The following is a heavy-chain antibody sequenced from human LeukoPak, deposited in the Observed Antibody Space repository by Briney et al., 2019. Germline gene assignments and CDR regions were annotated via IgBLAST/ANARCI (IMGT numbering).Heavy chain of an antibody. Sequence: PSETLSLTCTVSGGSIRTFNYYWGWVRQSPGKGLEWIGSVHSGGTTYYNPSLKSRVAISVDSSNNQFSLRLNSVTAADRAVYYCGSSSWAFDFWGQGTLVTVSS. CDR2: VHSGGTT. CDR3: GSSSWAFDF. V-gene: IGHV4-39*01. J-gene: IGHJ4*02. CDR1: GGSIRTFNYY. D-gene: IGHD6-13*01.